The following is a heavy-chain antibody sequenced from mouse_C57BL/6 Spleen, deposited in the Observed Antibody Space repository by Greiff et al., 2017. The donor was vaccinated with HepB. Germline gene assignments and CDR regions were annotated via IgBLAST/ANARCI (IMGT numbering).Heavy chain of an antibody. CDR1: GYTFTSYT. D-gene: IGHD1-1*01. CDR2: INPSSGYT. CDR3: ARGYYGSRLYFDV. J-gene: IGHJ1*03. V-gene: IGHV1-4*01. Sequence: VQRVESGAELARPGASVKMSCKASGYTFTSYTMHWVKQRPGQGLEWIGYINPSSGYTKYNQKFKDKATLTADKSSSTAYMQLSSLTSEDSAVYYCARGYYGSRLYFDVWGTGTTVTVSS.